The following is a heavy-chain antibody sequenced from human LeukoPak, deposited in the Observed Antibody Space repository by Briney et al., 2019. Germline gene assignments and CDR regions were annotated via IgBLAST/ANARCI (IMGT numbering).Heavy chain of an antibody. CDR1: GGSFSNYY. CDR2: INHSGST. Sequence: SETLSLTCAVYGGSFSNYYWSWIRQPPGKGLEWIGEINHSGSTYYNPSLKSRVTISVDTSKNQFSLKLSSVTAADTAVYYCARDEGYSGSYYLGDWFDPWGQGTLVTVSS. D-gene: IGHD3-10*01. CDR3: ARDEGYSGSYYLGDWFDP. V-gene: IGHV4-34*01. J-gene: IGHJ5*02.